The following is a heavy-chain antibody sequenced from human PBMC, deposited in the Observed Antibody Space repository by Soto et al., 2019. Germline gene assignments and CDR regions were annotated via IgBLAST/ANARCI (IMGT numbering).Heavy chain of an antibody. V-gene: IGHV4-59*01. D-gene: IGHD2-2*02. CDR3: ARGYCSSTICYIWDNWFDP. J-gene: IGHJ5*02. CDR1: GGSISSYY. CDR2: IYYSGRT. Sequence: QVQLQESGPGLVKPSETLSLTCTVSGGSISSYYWSWIRQPPGKGLEWIGYIYYSGRTNYNPSLKSRVTISVDTSKNQFSLXLSSVTAADTAVYYCARGYCSSTICYIWDNWFDPWGQGTLVTVSS.